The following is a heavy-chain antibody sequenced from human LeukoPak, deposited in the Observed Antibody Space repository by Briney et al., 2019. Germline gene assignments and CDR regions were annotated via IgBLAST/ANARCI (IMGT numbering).Heavy chain of an antibody. Sequence: ASVKVSCTASGYSFTDKYMHWVRQAPGQGLEWMGWINPNSGGTNYAQKFQGRVTMTTDTSMSTAYMELSRLTSDDTAVYYCARAGGRSWFDPWGQGTLVTASS. V-gene: IGHV1-2*02. CDR1: GYSFTDKY. J-gene: IGHJ5*02. CDR2: INPNSGGT. CDR3: ARAGGRSWFDP.